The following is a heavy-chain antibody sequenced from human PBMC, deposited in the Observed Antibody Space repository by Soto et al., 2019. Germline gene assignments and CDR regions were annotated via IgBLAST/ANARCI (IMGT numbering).Heavy chain of an antibody. Sequence: SETLSLTCSVSGDSISTVDYFWAWIRQPPGQALEYIGYIYKSATTYYNPSFESRVAISLDTSKSQFSLNVTSVTAADTAVYFCARGRYCLTGRCFPNWFDSWGQGTLVTVS. CDR1: GDSISTVDYF. D-gene: IGHD2-15*01. J-gene: IGHJ5*01. V-gene: IGHV4-30-4*01. CDR3: ARGRYCLTGRCFPNWFDS. CDR2: IYKSATT.